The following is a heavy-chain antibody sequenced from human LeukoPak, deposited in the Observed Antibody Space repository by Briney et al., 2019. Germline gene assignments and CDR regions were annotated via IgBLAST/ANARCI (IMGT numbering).Heavy chain of an antibody. CDR2: ISSSSSYI. J-gene: IGHJ3*02. Sequence: GGSLRLSCAAPGFTFSSYSMNWVRQAPGKGLEWVSSISSSSSYIYYADSVKGRFTISRDNAKNSLYLQMNSLRAEDTAVYYCARDSAAGGETDAFDIWGQGTMVTVSS. CDR3: ARDSAAGGETDAFDI. D-gene: IGHD6-13*01. CDR1: GFTFSSYS. V-gene: IGHV3-21*01.